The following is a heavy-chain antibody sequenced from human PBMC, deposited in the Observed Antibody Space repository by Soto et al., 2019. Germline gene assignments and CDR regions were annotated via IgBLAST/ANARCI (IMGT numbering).Heavy chain of an antibody. CDR1: GYTFTSYG. J-gene: IGHJ4*02. D-gene: IGHD5-18*01. V-gene: IGHV1-18*01. Sequence: QVQLVQSGAEVKKPGASVKVSCKASGYTFTSYGISWVRQAPGQGLEWMGWSSAYNGNTNYAQKLQGRVTMTTDTSTRTAYMELTRLRSDDTAVYYCARESLGFSGYSYNYFDYWGQGTLVTVSS. CDR2: SSAYNGNT. CDR3: ARESLGFSGYSYNYFDY.